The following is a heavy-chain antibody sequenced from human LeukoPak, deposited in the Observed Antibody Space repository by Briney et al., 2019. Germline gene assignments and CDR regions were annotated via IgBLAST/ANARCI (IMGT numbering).Heavy chain of an antibody. Sequence: SETLSLTCAVYGGSFSGYYWSWIRQPPGKGLEWIGEIDHSGSTNYNPSLKSRVTISVDTSKNQFSLKLSSVTAADTAVYYCARGRLEETTVTTTDDYWGQGTLVTVSS. CDR3: ARGRLEETTVTTTDDY. J-gene: IGHJ4*02. CDR1: GGSFSGYY. V-gene: IGHV4-34*01. CDR2: IDHSGST. D-gene: IGHD4-17*01.